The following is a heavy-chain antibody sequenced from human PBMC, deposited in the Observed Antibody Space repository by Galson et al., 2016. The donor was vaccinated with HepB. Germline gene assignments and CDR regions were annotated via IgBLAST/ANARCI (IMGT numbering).Heavy chain of an antibody. CDR3: ARDDHYGVYFDH. CDR1: GFSFSTNA. CDR2: ISGSGSHT. J-gene: IGHJ4*02. Sequence: SLRLSCAASGFSFSTNAMNWVRQAPGKGLEWFSGISGSGSHTYYADSVKGRFTISRDNSKNTLYLQINSLRAGDTAVYYCARDDHYGVYFDHWGQGTLVTVSS. V-gene: IGHV3-23*01. D-gene: IGHD3-16*01.